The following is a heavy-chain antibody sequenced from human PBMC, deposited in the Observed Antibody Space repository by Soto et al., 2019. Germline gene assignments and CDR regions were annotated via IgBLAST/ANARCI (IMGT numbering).Heavy chain of an antibody. D-gene: IGHD2-8*01. Sequence: SVKTACKASGYTFTNYGITPVRHAPGPGFEWMGWISADNGNTNYAQKLQGRVTMTTDTSTSTAYMELRSLRSDDTAVYYCARDRLGGYCTNGVCYIDYWGQGTLVTVSS. V-gene: IGHV1-18*04. CDR3: ARDRLGGYCTNGVCYIDY. CDR2: ISADNGNT. J-gene: IGHJ4*02. CDR1: GYTFTNYG.